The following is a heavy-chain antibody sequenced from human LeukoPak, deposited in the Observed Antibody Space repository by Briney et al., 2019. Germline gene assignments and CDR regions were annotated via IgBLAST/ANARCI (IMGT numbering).Heavy chain of an antibody. CDR2: ISAYNGNT. CDR3: ARDLSSSWYWDYYYYMDV. Sequence: ASVKVSCKASGYTFTSYGISWVRQAPGQGLEWMGWISAYNGNTNYAQKLQGRVTMTTDTSTSTAYMELRSLRSDDTAVYYCARDLSSSWYWDYYYYMDVWGKGTTVTVSS. J-gene: IGHJ6*03. V-gene: IGHV1-18*01. CDR1: GYTFTSYG. D-gene: IGHD6-13*01.